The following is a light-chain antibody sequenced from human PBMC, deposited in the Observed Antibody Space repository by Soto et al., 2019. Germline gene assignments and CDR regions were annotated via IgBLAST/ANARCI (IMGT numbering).Light chain of an antibody. CDR1: QGINNY. V-gene: IGKV1-9*01. J-gene: IGKJ3*01. CDR2: AAS. Sequence: DIQLTQSPSFLSASVGDRVTITCRASQGINNYLGWYQQKPGKAPKLLIYAASTLKSGVPSRFSGSGSGTEFTLTISSLQPEDFATYYCHQLNSYPITFGPGTKVDI. CDR3: HQLNSYPIT.